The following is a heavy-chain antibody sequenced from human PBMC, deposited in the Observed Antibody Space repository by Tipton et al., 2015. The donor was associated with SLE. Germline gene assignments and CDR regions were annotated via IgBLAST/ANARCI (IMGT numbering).Heavy chain of an antibody. CDR3: ARGVAIYWITYYDYYMDV. D-gene: IGHD2-2*03. CDR2: INHSGRI. V-gene: IGHV4-34*01. CDR1: GESLSGHY. J-gene: IGHJ6*03. Sequence: TLSLTCTVYGESLSGHYWVWIRQPPGKGLEWIGDINHSGRIDYNPSLMSRVTIPEATSKNQFSLTLTSVTAADTGVYYCARGVAIYWITYYDYYMDVWGKGTTVTVSS.